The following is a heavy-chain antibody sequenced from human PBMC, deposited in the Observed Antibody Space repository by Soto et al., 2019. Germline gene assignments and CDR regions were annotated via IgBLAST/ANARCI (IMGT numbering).Heavy chain of an antibody. CDR1: GFTFSSYG. V-gene: IGHV3-23*01. Sequence: GGSLRLSCAASGFTFSSYGMHWVRQAPGKGLEWVSAISGSGGSTYYADSVKGRFTISRDNSKNTLYLQMNSLRAEDTAVYYCASLPIAARPVYGMDVWGQGTTVTVSS. CDR3: ASLPIAARPVYGMDV. J-gene: IGHJ6*02. CDR2: ISGSGGST. D-gene: IGHD6-6*01.